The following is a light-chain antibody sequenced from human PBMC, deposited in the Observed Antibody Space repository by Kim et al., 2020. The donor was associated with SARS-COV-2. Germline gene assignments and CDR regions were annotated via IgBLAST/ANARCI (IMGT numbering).Light chain of an antibody. J-gene: IGKJ1*01. Sequence: LSPGERATLSCRVSQIVSGTFLVWYQQRPGQAPRLLIYGASNRATGVPDRFSGSGSGTDFTLTISRLEPEDSAVYYCQQCSSAPWTFGQGTKV. CDR2: GAS. CDR1: QIVSGTF. CDR3: QQCSSAPWT. V-gene: IGKV3-20*01.